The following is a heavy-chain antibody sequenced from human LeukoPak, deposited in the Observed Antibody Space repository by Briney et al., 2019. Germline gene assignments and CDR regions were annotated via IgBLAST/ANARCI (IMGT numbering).Heavy chain of an antibody. V-gene: IGHV3-7*03. CDR2: IKEDGSEK. CDR1: GFTFSNCW. CDR3: ARAMDV. J-gene: IGHJ6*02. Sequence: GGSLRLSCAASGFTFSNCWMNWVRQAPGKGLEWVANIKEDGSEKYYVDSVKGRFTISRDNAKNSVYLQMNSLRAEDTAVYYCARAMDVWGQGTTVIVSS.